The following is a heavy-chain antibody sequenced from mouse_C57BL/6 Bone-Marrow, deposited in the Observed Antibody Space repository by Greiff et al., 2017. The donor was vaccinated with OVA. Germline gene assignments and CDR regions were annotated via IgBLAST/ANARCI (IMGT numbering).Heavy chain of an antibody. Sequence: QVQLQQSGAELVKPGASVKISCKASGYTFTDYYINWVKQRPGQGLEWIGKIGPGSGSTYYNEKFKGKATLTADKSSSTAYMQLSSLTSEDSAVYFCAKSYYYGSSGGYYYAMDYWGQGTSVTVSS. V-gene: IGHV1-77*01. CDR1: GYTFTDYY. D-gene: IGHD1-1*01. CDR2: IGPGSGST. J-gene: IGHJ4*01. CDR3: AKSYYYGSSGGYYYAMDY.